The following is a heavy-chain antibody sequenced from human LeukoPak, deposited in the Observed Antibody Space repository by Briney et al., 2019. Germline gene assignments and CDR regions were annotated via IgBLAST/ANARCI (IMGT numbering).Heavy chain of an antibody. J-gene: IGHJ4*02. Sequence: GGSLRLSCAASGFTFSTYGTHWVRQAPGKGLEWVGFIRYDGIKKYYADSVKGRFTISRDNSKNTLYLQMNSLRAEDTAVYYCARDQSYYYDSSGCSSWGQGTLVTVSS. V-gene: IGHV3-30*02. D-gene: IGHD3-22*01. CDR2: IRYDGIKK. CDR1: GFTFSTYG. CDR3: ARDQSYYYDSSGCSS.